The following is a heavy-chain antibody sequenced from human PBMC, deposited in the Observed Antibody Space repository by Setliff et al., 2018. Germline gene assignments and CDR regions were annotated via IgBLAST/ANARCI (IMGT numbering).Heavy chain of an antibody. CDR2: INNDGSSG. J-gene: IGHJ4*02. V-gene: IGHV3-74*01. CDR3: ARGHFYAGTWLFDF. Sequence: PGESLKISCVDSGLTFSNYWMNWVRQAPGKGLVWVSRINNDGSSGDYADSVKGRFAISRDYARNSVSLEMNNLRAEDTAVYFCARGHFYAGTWLFDFWGQGTLVTVSS. D-gene: IGHD3-3*02. CDR1: GLTFSNYW.